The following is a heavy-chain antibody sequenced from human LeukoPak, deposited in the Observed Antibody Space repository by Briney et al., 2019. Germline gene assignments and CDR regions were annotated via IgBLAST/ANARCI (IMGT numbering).Heavy chain of an antibody. V-gene: IGHV1-2*02. Sequence: ASVKVSCKASGYTFTGYYMHWVRQAPGQGLEWMGWINPNSGGTNYAQKFQGRVTMTRDTSISTAYMELSRLRSDDTAVYYCAILKGIYCTNGVCYDWGQGALVTVSS. J-gene: IGHJ4*02. CDR1: GYTFTGYY. D-gene: IGHD2-8*01. CDR2: INPNSGGT. CDR3: AILKGIYCTNGVCYD.